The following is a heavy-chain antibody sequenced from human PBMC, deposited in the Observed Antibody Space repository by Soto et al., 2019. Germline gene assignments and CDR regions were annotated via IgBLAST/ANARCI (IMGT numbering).Heavy chain of an antibody. J-gene: IGHJ3*02. CDR3: AKDVHGSYVWGSCRYEGAFDI. Sequence: GGSLRLSCAASGFTFSSYAMSWVRQAPGKGLEWVSAISGSGGSTYYADSVKGRFTISRDNSKNTLYLQMNSLRAEDTAVYYCAKDVHGSYVWGSCRYEGAFDIWGQGTMVTVSS. D-gene: IGHD3-16*02. CDR2: ISGSGGST. CDR1: GFTFSSYA. V-gene: IGHV3-23*01.